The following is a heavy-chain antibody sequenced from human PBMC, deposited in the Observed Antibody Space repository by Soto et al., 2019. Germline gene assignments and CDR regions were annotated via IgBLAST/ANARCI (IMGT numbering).Heavy chain of an antibody. J-gene: IGHJ6*02. CDR3: ARDDILTGYYRGGYYYYGMDV. CDR2: IYTSGST. V-gene: IGHV4-4*07. CDR1: GGSISSYY. Sequence: PSETLSLTCTVSGGSISSYYWSWIRQPAGTGLEWIGRIYTSGSTNYNPSIKSRVSMSVDTSKNQFSLKRSSVTAADTAVYYCARDDILTGYYRGGYYYYGMDVWGQGTTVTVSS. D-gene: IGHD3-9*01.